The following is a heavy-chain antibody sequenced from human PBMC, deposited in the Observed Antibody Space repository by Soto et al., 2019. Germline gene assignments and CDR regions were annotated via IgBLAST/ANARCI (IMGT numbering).Heavy chain of an antibody. CDR1: GFTFDDYA. V-gene: IGHV3-9*01. J-gene: IGHJ1*01. D-gene: IGHD3-22*01. CDR2: ISWNSGSI. CDR3: EKATTYYYYSSGKQYFQH. Sequence: HPGGSLRLSCAASGFTFDDYAMHWVRQAPGKGLEWVSGISWNSGSIGYADSVKGRFTISRDNSKNSLYLQMNSLRAEDTALYYCEKATTYYYYSSGKQYFQHWGQGTLVTVSS.